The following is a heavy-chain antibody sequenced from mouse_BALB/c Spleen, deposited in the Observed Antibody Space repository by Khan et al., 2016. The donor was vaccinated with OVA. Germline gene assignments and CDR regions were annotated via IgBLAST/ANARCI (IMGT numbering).Heavy chain of an antibody. CDR3: ARRGLRWDFDY. D-gene: IGHD1-1*01. CDR1: GYTFINYW. Sequence: VQLQESGAELAKPGASVKMSCKASGYTFINYWILWVKQRPGQGLEWIGYINPSTGYTEYTQNFKDKTTLTADKSSSTAYMQLSSLTSEDSAGYYCARRGLRWDFDYWGQGTTLTVSS. J-gene: IGHJ2*01. CDR2: INPSTGYT. V-gene: IGHV1-7*01.